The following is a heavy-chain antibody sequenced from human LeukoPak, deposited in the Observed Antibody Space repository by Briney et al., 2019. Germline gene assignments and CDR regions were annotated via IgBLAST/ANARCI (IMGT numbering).Heavy chain of an antibody. Sequence: ASVKVSCTASGYTFTSYYMHWVRQAPGQGLEWMGITNPSGGSTSYAQKFQGRVTMTRDTSTSTVYMELSSLRSEDTAVYYCARDPLLWQRNTWFDPWGQGTLVTVSS. CDR2: TNPSGGST. CDR3: ARDPLLWQRNTWFDP. J-gene: IGHJ5*02. D-gene: IGHD2-15*01. V-gene: IGHV1-46*01. CDR1: GYTFTSYY.